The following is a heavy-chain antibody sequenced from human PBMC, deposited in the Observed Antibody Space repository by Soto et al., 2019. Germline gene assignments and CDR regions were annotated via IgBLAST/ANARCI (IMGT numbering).Heavy chain of an antibody. J-gene: IGHJ6*02. V-gene: IGHV4-4*02. CDR3: AREGPDCISTSCSGGGLDV. CDR1: GGSISNYYW. Sequence: QVQVQESGPGLVKPSGTLSLTCAVSGGSISNYYWWSWVRQAPGKGLEWIGDIFHSGTTNYNPSLKSLVLISVDASKNLYSLNLYSVTAADTAVYYCAREGPDCISTSCSGGGLDVWGHGTTVIVS. CDR2: IFHSGTT. D-gene: IGHD2-2*01.